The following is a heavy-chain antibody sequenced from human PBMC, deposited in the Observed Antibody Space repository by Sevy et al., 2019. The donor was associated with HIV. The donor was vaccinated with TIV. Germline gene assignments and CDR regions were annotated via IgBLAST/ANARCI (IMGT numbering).Heavy chain of an antibody. CDR3: AKVDVVVPVADYGLDV. CDR1: GFTFSNYA. J-gene: IGHJ6*02. V-gene: IGHV3-23*01. CDR2: ISRSGGST. Sequence: GGSLRLSCAASGFTFSNYAMSWVRQAPGKGLEWVSSISRSGGSTYYADSVKGRFPISRDNSKNTLYLQMNSLRAEETAVYYCAKVDVVVPVADYGLDVWGQGTTVTVSS. D-gene: IGHD2-2*01.